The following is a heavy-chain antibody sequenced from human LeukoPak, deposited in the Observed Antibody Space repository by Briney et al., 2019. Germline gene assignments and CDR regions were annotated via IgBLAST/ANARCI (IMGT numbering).Heavy chain of an antibody. J-gene: IGHJ6*02. CDR1: GFTFNDFG. V-gene: IGHV3-33*01. CDR2: IWYDGSNK. CDR3: TRMRGELVVPDAIFDGMGV. Sequence: GRSLRLSCAASGFTFNDFGMHWVRQAPGKGLEWVAFIWYDGSNKYYADSVKGRFTISRDNSKNTLYLQVNSLRAEDTAVYYCTRMRGELVVPDAIFDGMGVWGQGTTVTVSS. D-gene: IGHD2-2*01.